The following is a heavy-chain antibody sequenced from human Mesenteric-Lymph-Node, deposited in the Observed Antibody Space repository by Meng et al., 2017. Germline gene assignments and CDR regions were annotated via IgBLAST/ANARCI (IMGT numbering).Heavy chain of an antibody. Sequence: SSVTVSCKASVGTFSSYTIIWVRQAPGQGLEWMVRIIPILGIANYAQKFQCRVTITADKSTSTAYMELSSLRSEDTAVYYCATMAAAGTGGPYYYYGMDVWGQGTTVTVSS. CDR1: VGTFSSYT. J-gene: IGHJ6*02. CDR3: ATMAAAGTGGPYYYYGMDV. D-gene: IGHD6-13*01. V-gene: IGHV1-69*02. CDR2: IIPILGIA.